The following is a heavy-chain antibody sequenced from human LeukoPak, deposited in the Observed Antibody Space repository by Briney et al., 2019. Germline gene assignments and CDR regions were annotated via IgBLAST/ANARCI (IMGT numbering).Heavy chain of an antibody. CDR2: IYYSGNT. CDR1: GGSISSSSYY. V-gene: IGHV4-39*01. Sequence: SETLSLTCTVSGGSISSSSYYWGWIRQPPGKGLEWIGGIYYSGNTYYNPSLKSRVTISVDTSKNQFSLKLSSVTAADTAIYYCVTQIILTGTVSYYFDYWGQGTLVTVSS. CDR3: VTQIILTGTVSYYFDY. J-gene: IGHJ4*02. D-gene: IGHD1-20*01.